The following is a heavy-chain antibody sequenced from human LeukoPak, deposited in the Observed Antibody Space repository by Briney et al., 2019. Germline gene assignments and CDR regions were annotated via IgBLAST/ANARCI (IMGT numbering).Heavy chain of an antibody. CDR1: GGSISSTTYY. J-gene: IGHJ5*02. Sequence: PSETLSLTCIVSGGSISSTTYYWGWIRQPPGKRLEWIGSIYYSGNTYYNPSLKSRVTISKDTSKNQFSLNLNSVTAADTALYSCAREVDTAMVSPWGQGTLVTVSS. D-gene: IGHD5-18*01. V-gene: IGHV4-39*02. CDR2: IYYSGNT. CDR3: AREVDTAMVSP.